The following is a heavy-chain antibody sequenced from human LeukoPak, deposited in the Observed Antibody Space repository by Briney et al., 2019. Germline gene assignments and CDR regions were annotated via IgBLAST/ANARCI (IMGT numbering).Heavy chain of an antibody. CDR2: ISSSSSYI. V-gene: IGHV3-21*04. CDR1: GFTFSSYT. J-gene: IGHJ2*01. D-gene: IGHD6-19*01. Sequence: GGSLRLSCAASGFTFSSYTMNWVRQAPGKGLEWVSSISSSSSYIYYADSVKGRFTISRDNSRNAVFLQMISPRDDDTAIYYCAKIERWLVHGFDLWGRGTLVTVSS. CDR3: AKIERWLVHGFDL.